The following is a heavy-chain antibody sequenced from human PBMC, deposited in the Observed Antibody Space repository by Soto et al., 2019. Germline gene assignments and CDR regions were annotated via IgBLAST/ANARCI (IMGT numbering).Heavy chain of an antibody. J-gene: IGHJ2*01. D-gene: IGHD6-13*01. CDR3: ARQIRSSSPFWYFDL. V-gene: IGHV4-59*08. CDR1: GGSISSYY. CDR2: IYYSGST. Sequence: QVQLQESGPGLVKPSETLSLTCTVSGGSISSYYWSWIRQPPGKGLEWIGYIYYSGSTNYNPSLKSRVTISVDTSKNQFSLKLSSVTAADTAVYYCARQIRSSSPFWYFDLWGRGTLVTVSS.